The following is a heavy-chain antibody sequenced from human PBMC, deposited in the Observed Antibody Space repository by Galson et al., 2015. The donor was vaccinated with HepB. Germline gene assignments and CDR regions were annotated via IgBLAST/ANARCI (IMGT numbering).Heavy chain of an antibody. J-gene: IGHJ6*02. V-gene: IGHV3-33*08. CDR3: ARARGYSYGYGMDV. D-gene: IGHD5-18*01. CDR1: GFTFSSYG. Sequence: SLRLSCAASGFTFSSYGMHWVRQAPGKGLEWVAVIWYDGSNKYYADSVKGRFTISRDNSKNTLYLQMNSPRAEDTAVYYCARARGYSYGYGMDVWGQGTTVTVSS. CDR2: IWYDGSNK.